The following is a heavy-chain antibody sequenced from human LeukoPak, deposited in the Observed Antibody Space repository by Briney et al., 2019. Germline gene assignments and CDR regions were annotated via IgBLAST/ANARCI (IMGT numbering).Heavy chain of an antibody. CDR1: GGSISSYY. CDR2: IYYSGST. J-gene: IGHJ3*02. D-gene: IGHD3-9*01. CDR3: ARDPYYDILTGTVGSAFDI. V-gene: IGHV4-59*01. Sequence: SETLSLTCTVSGGSISSYYWSWIRQPPGKGLEWIGYIYYSGSTNYNPSLKSRVTISADTSKNQFSLKLSSVTAADTAVYYCARDPYYDILTGTVGSAFDIWGQGTMVTVSS.